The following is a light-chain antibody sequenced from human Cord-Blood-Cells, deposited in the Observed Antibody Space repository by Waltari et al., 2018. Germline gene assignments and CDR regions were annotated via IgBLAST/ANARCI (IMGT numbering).Light chain of an antibody. CDR3: QQYNSYCT. CDR1: QSISSW. Sequence: DIQMTQSPSTLSASVGDRVTITCRASQSISSWLAWYQQKPGKAPKLLSYDASSLESGVPARCSGSASVTEFTLTHSSRQPYEFATYYCQQYNSYCTFGQGTKVEIK. J-gene: IGKJ1*01. V-gene: IGKV1-5*01. CDR2: DAS.